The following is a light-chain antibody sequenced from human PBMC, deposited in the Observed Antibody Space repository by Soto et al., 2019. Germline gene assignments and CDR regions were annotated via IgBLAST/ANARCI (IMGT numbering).Light chain of an antibody. CDR2: GAS. CDR3: QQRGNWPQST. Sequence: EIVLTQSPGTLSLSPGERATLSCRASQSVGSDFLAWYQQRPGQPPRILIFGASGRATGIPDRFSGSGFGTDFTLTISSLEPEDFAIYYCQQRGNWPQSTFGQGTRLEIK. V-gene: IGKV3D-20*02. J-gene: IGKJ5*01. CDR1: QSVGSDF.